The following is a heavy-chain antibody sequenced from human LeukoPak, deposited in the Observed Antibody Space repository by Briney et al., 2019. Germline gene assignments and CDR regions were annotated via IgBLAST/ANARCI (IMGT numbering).Heavy chain of an antibody. Sequence: GGSLRLSCAASGFTFSYYWMSWVRQAPGKGLEWVANIKQDGSEKYYVDSVKGRFTISRDNAKNSLYLQMNSLRAEDTAVYYCARENSGSYYQFDCWGQGTLVTVSS. J-gene: IGHJ4*02. CDR3: ARENSGSYYQFDC. CDR2: IKQDGSEK. V-gene: IGHV3-7*01. CDR1: GFTFSYYW. D-gene: IGHD1-26*01.